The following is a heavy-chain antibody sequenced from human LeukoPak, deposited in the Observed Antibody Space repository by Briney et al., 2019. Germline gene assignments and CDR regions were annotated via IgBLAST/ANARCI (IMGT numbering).Heavy chain of an antibody. D-gene: IGHD3-10*01. CDR2: IYTSGST. J-gene: IGHJ5*02. CDR1: GGSISSGSYY. Sequence: PSQTLSLTCTVSGGSISSGSYYWSWIRQPAGKGLEWIGRIYTSGSTNYNPSLKSRVTISVDTSKNQFSLKLSSVTAADTAVYYCATNYGSGSYYLGPNWLDPWGQGTLVTVSS. CDR3: ATNYGSGSYYLGPNWLDP. V-gene: IGHV4-61*02.